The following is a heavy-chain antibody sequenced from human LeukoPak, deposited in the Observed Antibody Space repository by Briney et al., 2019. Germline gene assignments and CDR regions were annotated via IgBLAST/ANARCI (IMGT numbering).Heavy chain of an antibody. CDR2: INPNSGGT. Sequence: ASVKVSCKASGYTFTGYYMHWVRQAPGQGLEWMGWINPNSGGTNYAQKFQGRVTTTRDTSISTAYMELSRLRSDDTAVYYCARSRFRDSSGWVFDYWGQGTLVTVSS. CDR3: ARSRFRDSSGWVFDY. J-gene: IGHJ4*02. V-gene: IGHV1-2*02. D-gene: IGHD6-19*01. CDR1: GYTFTGYY.